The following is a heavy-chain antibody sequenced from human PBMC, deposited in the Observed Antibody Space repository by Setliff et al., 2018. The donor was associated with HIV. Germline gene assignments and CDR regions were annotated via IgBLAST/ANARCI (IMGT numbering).Heavy chain of an antibody. Sequence: PGGSLRLSCTVSGLTFISSTMNWVRQAPGKGLEWVASISSSGSYIHYADSLKGRFTISRDNAKRSVYLQMNTLRAEDTAVYYCARDVGRIQVWYSSSQRFDWWGQGTLVTVSS. CDR1: GLTFISST. D-gene: IGHD6-13*01. CDR3: ARDVGRIQVWYSSSQRFDW. J-gene: IGHJ4*02. CDR2: ISSSGSYI. V-gene: IGHV3-21*01.